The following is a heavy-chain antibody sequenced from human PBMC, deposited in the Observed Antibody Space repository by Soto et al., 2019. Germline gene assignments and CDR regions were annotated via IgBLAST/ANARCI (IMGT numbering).Heavy chain of an antibody. D-gene: IGHD2-2*02. CDR2: ISYDGSNK. Sequence: QVQLVESGGGVVQPGRSLRLSCAASGFTFSSYAMHWVRQAPGKGLEWVAVISYDGSNKYYADSVKGRFTISRDNSKNTLYLQMNSLRAEDTAVYYCARGIVVVPAAIRIAAAGFDYWGQGTLVTVSS. CDR1: GFTFSSYA. CDR3: ARGIVVVPAAIRIAAAGFDY. J-gene: IGHJ4*02. V-gene: IGHV3-30-3*01.